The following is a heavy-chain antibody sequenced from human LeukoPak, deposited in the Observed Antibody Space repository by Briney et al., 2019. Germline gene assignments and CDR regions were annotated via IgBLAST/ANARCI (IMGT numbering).Heavy chain of an antibody. CDR2: IIPIFGTA. CDR1: GGTFSSYA. J-gene: IGHJ5*02. D-gene: IGHD3-10*01. Sequence: GSSVKVSCKASGGTFSSYAISWVRQAPGQGLEWMGGIIPIFGTANYAQKFQGRVTITTDESTSTAYMELSSLRSEDTAVYYCARFSGQLPPAGWFDPWGQGTLVTVSS. CDR3: ARFSGQLPPAGWFDP. V-gene: IGHV1-69*05.